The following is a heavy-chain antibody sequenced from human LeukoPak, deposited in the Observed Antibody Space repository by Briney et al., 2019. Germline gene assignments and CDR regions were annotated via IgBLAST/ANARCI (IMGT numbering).Heavy chain of an antibody. CDR2: ISAESATT. Sequence: GSLRLSCAASGFNFGSYSMTWVCQAPGKGLEWVSVISAESATTFYADSVKGRFTISRDNAKKTVFLQMSRVRAEDTALYYFARKSASGNSPLDYWGQGTLVTVSS. D-gene: IGHD3-10*01. CDR3: ARKSASGNSPLDY. V-gene: IGHV3-23*01. J-gene: IGHJ4*02. CDR1: GFNFGSYS.